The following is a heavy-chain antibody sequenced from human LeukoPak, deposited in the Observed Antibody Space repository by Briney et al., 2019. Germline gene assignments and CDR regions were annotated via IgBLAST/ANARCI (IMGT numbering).Heavy chain of an antibody. CDR3: ARQPKSCAPGIFITGKACWFDP. CDR1: GGSISSSSYY. CDR2: IYYSGTT. D-gene: IGHD3-10*01. J-gene: IGHJ5*02. V-gene: IGHV4-39*01. Sequence: PSETLSLTCTVSGGSISSSSYYWGWIRQPPGKGPEWIGSIYYSGTTYPNPSLKSRVTISVDTSKNQFSLKLSSVTAADTAVYYCARQPKSCAPGIFITGKACWFDPWGQGTLVTVSP.